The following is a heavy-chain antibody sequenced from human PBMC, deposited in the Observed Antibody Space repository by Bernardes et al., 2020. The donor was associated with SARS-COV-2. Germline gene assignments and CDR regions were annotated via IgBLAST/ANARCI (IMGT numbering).Heavy chain of an antibody. CDR2: IYYSGST. J-gene: IGHJ4*02. CDR1: GGSISSYS. V-gene: IGHV4-59*08. CDR3: ARHLWAGIAAQGL. Sequence: SETLSLTCTFSGGSISSYSWSWVRQPPGKGLGWIGSIYYSGSTNYNPSLKSRVTISEETSKNQFSLKLSSVTAADTAVYYCARHLWAGIAAQGLWGQGTLVTVSS. D-gene: IGHD6-6*01.